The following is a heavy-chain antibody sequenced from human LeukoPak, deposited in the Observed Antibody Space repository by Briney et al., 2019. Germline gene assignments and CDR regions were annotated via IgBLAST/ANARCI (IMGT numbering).Heavy chain of an antibody. V-gene: IGHV4-34*01. CDR1: GGSFGGYY. Sequence: SETLSLTCAVYGGSFGGYYWSWIRQPPGKGLEWIGEINHSGSTNYNPSLKSRVTISVDTSKNQFSLKLSSVTAADTAVYYCARSPCSGGSCYSGADFGAFDIWGQGTMVTVSS. CDR2: INHSGST. J-gene: IGHJ3*02. D-gene: IGHD2-15*01. CDR3: ARSPCSGGSCYSGADFGAFDI.